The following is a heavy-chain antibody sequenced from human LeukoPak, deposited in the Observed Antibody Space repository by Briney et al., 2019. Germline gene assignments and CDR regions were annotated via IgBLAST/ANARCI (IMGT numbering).Heavy chain of an antibody. CDR3: ARAPYTTGRSFYFDS. V-gene: IGHV3-33*01. CDR2: IWYDGSKN. J-gene: IGHJ4*02. Sequence: PGRSLRLSCAASGFIFRNYGMHWVRQAPGKGLEWVAIIWYDGSKNYYADSVKDRFTISRDNFNNTLYLQMNSLRAEDTALYYCARAPYTTGRSFYFDSWGQGTLVTVSS. D-gene: IGHD2-2*02. CDR1: GFIFRNYG.